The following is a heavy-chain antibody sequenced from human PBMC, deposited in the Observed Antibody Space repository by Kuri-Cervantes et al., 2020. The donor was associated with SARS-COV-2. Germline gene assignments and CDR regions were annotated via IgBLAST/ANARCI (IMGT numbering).Heavy chain of an antibody. V-gene: IGHV3-15*01. Sequence: GGSLRLSCAASGFTFSSYAMHWVRQAPGKGLEWVGRIKSKTDGGTTDYAAPVKGRFTISRDDSKNTLYLQMNSLKTEDTAVYYCTTSPRYYYDSSGQSRPFDYWGQGTLVTVSS. J-gene: IGHJ4*02. CDR3: TTSPRYYYDSSGQSRPFDY. D-gene: IGHD3-22*01. CDR1: GFTFSSYA. CDR2: IKSKTDGGTT.